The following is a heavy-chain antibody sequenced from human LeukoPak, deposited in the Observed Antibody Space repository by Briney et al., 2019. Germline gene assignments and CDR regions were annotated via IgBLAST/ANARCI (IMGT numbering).Heavy chain of an antibody. CDR3: ARWRDYSNYRDYYYYYMDV. CDR1: GFTFSSYW. V-gene: IGHV3-21*01. Sequence: GGSLRLSCAASGFTFSSYWMNWVRQAPGKGLEWVSSISSSSSYIYYADSVKGRFTISRDNAKNSLYLQMNSLRAEDTAVYYCARWRDYSNYRDYYYYYMDVWGKGTTVTVSS. J-gene: IGHJ6*03. D-gene: IGHD4-11*01. CDR2: ISSSSSYI.